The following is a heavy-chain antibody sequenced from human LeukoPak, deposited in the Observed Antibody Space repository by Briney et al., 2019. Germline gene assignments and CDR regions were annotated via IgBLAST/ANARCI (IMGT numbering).Heavy chain of an antibody. Sequence: PGGSLRLSCAASGFTFSSYEMNWVRQAPGKGLEWVSYISSSGNNMYYADSVKGRFTIARDNAKNSLYLQMNSLRAEDTAVYYCAGKSFRFCRCGTFFSRRGLDYWGQGNL. CDR3: AGKSFRFCRCGTFFSRRGLDY. J-gene: IGHJ4*03. V-gene: IGHV3-48*03. CDR2: ISSSGNNM. D-gene: IGHD2-15*01. CDR1: GFTFSSYE.